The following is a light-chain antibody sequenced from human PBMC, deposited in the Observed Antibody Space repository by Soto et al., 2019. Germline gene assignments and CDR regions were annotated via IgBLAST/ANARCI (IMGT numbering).Light chain of an antibody. CDR3: AAWDDSLSGLV. CDR2: RNN. CDR1: SSNIGSNY. Sequence: QSVLTQPPSASGTPGQRGTLYCSGSSSNIGSNYVYWYQQLPGTAPKLLIYRNNQRPSGVPDRFSGSKSGTSASLAISGLRSEDDADYYCAAWDDSLSGLVFGGGTKLTVL. J-gene: IGLJ2*01. V-gene: IGLV1-47*01.